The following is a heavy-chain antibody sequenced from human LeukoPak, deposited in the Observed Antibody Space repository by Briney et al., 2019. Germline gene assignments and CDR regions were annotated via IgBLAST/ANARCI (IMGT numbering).Heavy chain of an antibody. J-gene: IGHJ4*02. Sequence: GASVKVSCKASGYTFTGYYMHWVRQAPGQGLEWMGWINPNSGGTNYAQKFQGRVTMTRDTSIGTAYMELNRLRSDDTAVYYCARARSGTFDYWGRGTLVTVSS. CDR1: GYTFTGYY. CDR3: ARARSGTFDY. V-gene: IGHV1-2*02. D-gene: IGHD3-10*01. CDR2: INPNSGGT.